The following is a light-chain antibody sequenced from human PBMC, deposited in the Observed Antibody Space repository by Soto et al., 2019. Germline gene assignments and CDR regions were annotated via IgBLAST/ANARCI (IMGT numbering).Light chain of an antibody. CDR3: QQYGSSGT. CDR1: QSVSNNY. CDR2: GAS. V-gene: IGKV3-20*01. J-gene: IGKJ1*01. Sequence: EMVFTQSPGTLSRSPGGRGTLSCRASQSVSNNYLAWYQQKPGQAPRLLIYGASNRATGIPDRFSGSGSGTDFTLTISRLEPEDFAVYYCQQYGSSGTFGQGTKV.